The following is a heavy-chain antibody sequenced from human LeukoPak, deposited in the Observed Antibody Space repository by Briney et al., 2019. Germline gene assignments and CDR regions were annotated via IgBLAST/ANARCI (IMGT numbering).Heavy chain of an antibody. CDR2: TIPIFGTA. J-gene: IGHJ6*04. CDR1: GGTFSSYA. CDR3: ASKGIAEAGTYYYYGMDV. Sequence: EASVKVSCKASGGTFSSYAISWVRQAPGQGLEWMGGTIPIFGTANYAQKFQGRVTITADKSTSTAYMELSSLRSEDTAVYYCASKGIAEAGTYYYYGMDVWGKGTTVTVSS. D-gene: IGHD6-19*01. V-gene: IGHV1-69*06.